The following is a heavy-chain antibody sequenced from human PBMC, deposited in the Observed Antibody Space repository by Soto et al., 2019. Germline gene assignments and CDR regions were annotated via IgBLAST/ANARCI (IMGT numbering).Heavy chain of an antibody. V-gene: IGHV3-48*04. Sequence: LVESGGGLVQPGGSLRLSCAGSGFTFSSYTMNWVRQAPGKGLEWVSHISSASSTTLYADSVKGRFAISRDNANKLVYLQMNGLRAEDTGIYYCAKGKGTSPPHFYGLDVWGQGTPVTVSS. CDR1: GFTFSSYT. CDR3: AKGKGTSPPHFYGLDV. D-gene: IGHD2-2*01. J-gene: IGHJ6*02. CDR2: ISSASSTT.